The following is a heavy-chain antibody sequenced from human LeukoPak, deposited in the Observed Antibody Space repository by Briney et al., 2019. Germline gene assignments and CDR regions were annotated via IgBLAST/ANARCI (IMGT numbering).Heavy chain of an antibody. Sequence: GESLKISCKGSGYSFNNYWIGWVRQMPGKGLEWMGIIYPGDSDTRYSPSFQGQVTISADKSISTAYLQWSSLKASDTAMYYCARQGPVVVTKGDAFDIWGQGTMVTVSS. CDR1: GYSFNNYW. CDR3: ARQGPVVVTKGDAFDI. J-gene: IGHJ3*02. CDR2: IYPGDSDT. V-gene: IGHV5-51*01. D-gene: IGHD3-22*01.